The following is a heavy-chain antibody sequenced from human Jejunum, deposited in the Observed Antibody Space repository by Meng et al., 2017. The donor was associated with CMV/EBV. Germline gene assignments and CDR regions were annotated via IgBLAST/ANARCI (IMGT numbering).Heavy chain of an antibody. CDR1: GNTFTGFY. CDR2: INPASGGT. J-gene: IGHJ4*02. V-gene: IGHV1-2*02. Sequence: CKASGNTFTGFYIHWVRQAPGQGLEWMGWINPASGGTEYAQKFQGRVTMTRDTASSTVYMDLSSLKSDDTAVYYCARDLRPTNFYFDSWGQGALVTVSS. D-gene: IGHD4/OR15-4a*01. CDR3: ARDLRPTNFYFDS.